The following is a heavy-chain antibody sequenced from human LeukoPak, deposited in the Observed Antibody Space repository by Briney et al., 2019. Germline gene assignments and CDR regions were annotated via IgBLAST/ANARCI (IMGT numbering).Heavy chain of an antibody. CDR2: ITGSGDTT. CDR3: VKDYSTIAAAANPLFDY. CDR1: GFTFSSYA. D-gene: IGHD6-13*01. V-gene: IGHV3-23*01. Sequence: PTGGSLRLSCAASGFTFSSYAVTWVRQAPGKGLEWVSGITGSGDTTFYADSVKGRFTISRDNSKNTLYLQMHSLRAEDTAAYYCVKDYSTIAAAANPLFDYWGQGALVTVSS. J-gene: IGHJ4*02.